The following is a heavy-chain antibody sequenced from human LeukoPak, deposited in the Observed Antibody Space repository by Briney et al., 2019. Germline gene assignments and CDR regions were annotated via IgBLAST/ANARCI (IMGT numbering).Heavy chain of an antibody. J-gene: IGHJ4*02. Sequence: ASVKVSCKASGYTFTGYYMHWVRQAPGQGLEWMGGIIPLFGTAKYAQKVQGRVSITADKSTSTAYMELSSLRSEDTAVYYCARAGHNADDAMLHLRDWGQGTLVTVSS. D-gene: IGHD2-15*01. CDR2: IIPLFGTA. CDR3: ARAGHNADDAMLHLRD. V-gene: IGHV1-69*06. CDR1: GYTFTGYY.